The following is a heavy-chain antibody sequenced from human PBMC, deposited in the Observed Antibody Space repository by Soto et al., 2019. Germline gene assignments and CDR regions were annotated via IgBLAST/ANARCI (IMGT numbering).Heavy chain of an antibody. CDR1: GYTFTSYY. Sequence: ASVKVSCRASGYTFTSYYMHWVRQAPGQGLEWMGIINPSGGSTSYAQKFQGRVTMTRNTSTSTVYMELSSLRSEDTAVYYCARDWNAADAFDIWGQGTMVTVSS. J-gene: IGHJ3*02. V-gene: IGHV1-46*01. D-gene: IGHD1-1*01. CDR2: INPSGGST. CDR3: ARDWNAADAFDI.